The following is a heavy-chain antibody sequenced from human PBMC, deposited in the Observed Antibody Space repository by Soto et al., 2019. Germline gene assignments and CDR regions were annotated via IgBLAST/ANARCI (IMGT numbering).Heavy chain of an antibody. D-gene: IGHD2-8*02. CDR3: AAPGGNHFGMDV. CDR2: ISGYNANT. V-gene: IGHV1-18*01. J-gene: IGHJ6*02. CDR1: DNTFTYYG. Sequence: QAQLVQSGSEVKRPGASVKVSCRSFDNTFTYYGINWVRQDPGQGLEWLGWISGYNANTKEAQKFQDRVSMNADTSTKTPYLEVRSLTSDYTGVYFCAAPGGNHFGMDVWGQGTTVTVSS.